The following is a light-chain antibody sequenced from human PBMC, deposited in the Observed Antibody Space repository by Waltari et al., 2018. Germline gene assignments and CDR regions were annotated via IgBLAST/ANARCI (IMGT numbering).Light chain of an antibody. V-gene: IGKV1-5*03. J-gene: IGKJ2*01. Sequence: DIQMTQSPSTLSASVGDRVTITCRASQSISPWLAWYQQKPGKAPTLLIYKASSLQSGVPSRFSGSGSGAEVTLTISSLQPDDFATYYCQQYNSYPYTFGQGTKLEI. CDR3: QQYNSYPYT. CDR2: KAS. CDR1: QSISPW.